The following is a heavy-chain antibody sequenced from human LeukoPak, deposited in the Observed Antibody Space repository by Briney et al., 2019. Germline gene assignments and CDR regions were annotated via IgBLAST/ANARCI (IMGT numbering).Heavy chain of an antibody. V-gene: IGHV3-23*01. J-gene: IGHJ4*02. CDR1: GFTFSSYS. CDR2: ISGSGGST. CDR3: AKGVYYYDSSGYYYDY. D-gene: IGHD3-22*01. Sequence: GGSLRLSCAASGFTFSSYSMSWVRQAPGKGLGWVSAISGSGGSTYYADSVKGRFTISRDNSKNTLYLQMNSLRAEDTAVYYCAKGVYYYDSSGYYYDYWGQGTLVTVSS.